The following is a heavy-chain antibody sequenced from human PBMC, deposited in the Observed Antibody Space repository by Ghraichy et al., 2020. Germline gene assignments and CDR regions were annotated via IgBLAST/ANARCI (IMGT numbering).Heavy chain of an antibody. CDR3: ARALMTTVTTLDY. V-gene: IGHV4-61*01. Sequence: SETLSLTCTVSRGSVSSGNYYWSWIRQPPGKGLEWIGYIYYTGSSNYNPSLKSRLTISVDTSTNQFSLKLRSVTAADTAVYYCARALMTTVTTLDYWGQGTLVTGSS. CDR2: IYYTGSS. D-gene: IGHD4-17*01. CDR1: RGSVSSGNYY. J-gene: IGHJ4*02.